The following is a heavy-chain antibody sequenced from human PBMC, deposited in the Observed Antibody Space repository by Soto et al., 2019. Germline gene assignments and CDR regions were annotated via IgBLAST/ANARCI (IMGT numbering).Heavy chain of an antibody. Sequence: SETLSLTCSVSGGSITDNYWTWIRQSPGKGLEWVGYIYYTGITNYNPSLKRRVTISLDRSKNQFSLKLDSVTAADTAVYYCARALDYDFWGGRNWFDPWGQGTLVSVSS. D-gene: IGHD3-3*01. V-gene: IGHV4-59*01. CDR2: IYYTGIT. CDR1: GGSITDNY. J-gene: IGHJ5*02. CDR3: ARALDYDFWGGRNWFDP.